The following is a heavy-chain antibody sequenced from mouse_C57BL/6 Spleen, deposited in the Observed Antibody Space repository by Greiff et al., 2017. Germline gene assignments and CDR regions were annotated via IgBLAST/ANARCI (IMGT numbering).Heavy chain of an antibody. CDR2: IYPGSGNT. CDR1: GYTFTDYY. J-gene: IGHJ2*01. D-gene: IGHD1-1*01. CDR3: ARYYGSSYYFDY. Sequence: QVQLKESGAELVRPGASVKLSCKASGYTFTDYYINWVKQRPGQGLEWIARIYPGSGNTYYNEKFKGKATLTAEKSSSTAYMQLSSLTSEDSAVYFCARYYGSSYYFDYWGQGTTLTVSS. V-gene: IGHV1-76*01.